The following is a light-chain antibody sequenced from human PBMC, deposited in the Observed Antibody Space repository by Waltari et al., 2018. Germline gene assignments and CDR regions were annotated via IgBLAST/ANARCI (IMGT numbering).Light chain of an antibody. CDR2: DAS. J-gene: IGKJ2*01. CDR1: QSVSSN. V-gene: IGKV3-15*01. Sequence: EIVMPQSLATLSASPGDRAHLSCRASQSVSSNLAWYQQKPGQAPRLVIYDASTRAAGIPFRFSGSGSGTEFTLTISGLQSEDFAVYYCQQYNNWPPKMYTFGQGTKLEIK. CDR3: QQYNNWPPKMYT.